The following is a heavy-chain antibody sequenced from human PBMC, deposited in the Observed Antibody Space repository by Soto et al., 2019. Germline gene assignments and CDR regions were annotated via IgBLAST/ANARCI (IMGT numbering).Heavy chain of an antibody. J-gene: IGHJ3*02. CDR2: IYWDDDK. D-gene: IGHD3-22*01. CDR3: AHSSAMIGMDTFDI. Sequence: QITLKESGPTLVKPTQTLTLTCTFSGFSLSTSGVGVGWIRQPPGKALEWLAFIYWDDDKRYSPSLKSRLTMTKDTSKNQVVLTMTNMDPVDTATYYCAHSSAMIGMDTFDIWGQGTRVTVSS. CDR1: GFSLSTSGVG. V-gene: IGHV2-5*02.